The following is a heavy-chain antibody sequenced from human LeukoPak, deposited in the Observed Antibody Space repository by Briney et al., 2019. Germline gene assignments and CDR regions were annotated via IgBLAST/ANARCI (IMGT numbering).Heavy chain of an antibody. D-gene: IGHD5-18*01. CDR2: INPNSGGT. J-gene: IGHJ4*02. V-gene: IGHV1-2*02. CDR1: GGTFSSYA. Sequence: GASVKVSCKASGGTFSSYAISWVRQAPGQGLEWMGWINPNSGGTNYAQKFQGRVTMTGDTSISTAYMELSRLSSDDTAIYYCAGRPDTAIVPIFDYWGQGTPVTVSS. CDR3: AGRPDTAIVPIFDY.